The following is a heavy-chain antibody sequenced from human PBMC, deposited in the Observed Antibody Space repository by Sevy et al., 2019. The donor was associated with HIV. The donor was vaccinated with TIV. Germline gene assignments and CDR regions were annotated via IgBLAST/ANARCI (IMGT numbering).Heavy chain of an antibody. CDR1: GGSISSGGYY. CDR3: ARVGPKGYYYYMDV. J-gene: IGHJ6*03. Sequence: SETLSLTCTVSGGSISSGGYYWSWIRQHPGKGLEWIGYIYYSGSTYYNPSLKSRVTISVDTSKNQFSLKLSSVTAADTAVYYCARVGPKGYYYYMDVWGKGTMVTVSS. CDR2: IYYSGST. V-gene: IGHV4-31*03.